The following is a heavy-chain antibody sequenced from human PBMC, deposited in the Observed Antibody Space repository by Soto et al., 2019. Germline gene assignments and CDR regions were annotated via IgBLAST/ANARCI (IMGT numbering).Heavy chain of an antibody. CDR1: GGTFSSYA. Sequence: GASVKASCKASGGTFSSYAISWVRQAPGQGLEWMGGIIPIFGTANYAQKFQGRVTITADESTSTAYTELSSLRSEDTAVYYCATVYSSSWSEYYYYYYGMDVWGQGTTVTVSS. CDR2: IIPIFGTA. D-gene: IGHD6-13*01. CDR3: ATVYSSSWSEYYYYYYGMDV. V-gene: IGHV1-69*13. J-gene: IGHJ6*02.